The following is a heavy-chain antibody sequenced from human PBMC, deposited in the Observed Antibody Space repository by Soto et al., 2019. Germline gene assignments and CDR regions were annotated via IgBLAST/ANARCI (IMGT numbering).Heavy chain of an antibody. J-gene: IGHJ3*02. Sequence: GGSLRLSCAASGFTFSSYGMHWVRQAPGKGLEWVAVIWYDGSNKYYADSVKGRFTISRDNSKNTLYLQMNSLRAEDTAVYYCARLLGGRYSSGWYNAFDIWGQGTMVTVSS. V-gene: IGHV3-33*01. CDR2: IWYDGSNK. CDR3: ARLLGGRYSSGWYNAFDI. D-gene: IGHD6-19*01. CDR1: GFTFSSYG.